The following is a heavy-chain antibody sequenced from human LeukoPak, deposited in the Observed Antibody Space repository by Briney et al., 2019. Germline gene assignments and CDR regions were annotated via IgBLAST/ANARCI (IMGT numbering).Heavy chain of an antibody. V-gene: IGHV3-74*01. D-gene: IGHD6-13*01. CDR1: GFTFSNYW. Sequence: GGSLRLSCAASGFTFSNYWMHWVRQAPGKGLVWVSRINSDGSSTRYADSVKGRFTISRDNSKKTVYLQMNSLRAEDTAVYYCARDAAAGTDWFDPWGQGTLVTVSS. CDR2: INSDGSST. J-gene: IGHJ5*02. CDR3: ARDAAAGTDWFDP.